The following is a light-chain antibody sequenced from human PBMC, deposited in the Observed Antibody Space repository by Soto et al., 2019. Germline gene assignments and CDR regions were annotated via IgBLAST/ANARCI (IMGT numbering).Light chain of an antibody. CDR1: QSVSSS. CDR3: QQYNNWWT. CDR2: GAS. Sequence: EIVMTQSPVTLSMSPGERATLSCRASQSVSSSLAGYQQKPGQAPRLLIYGASTRATGIPDRFSGSGSETEFTLTISSLQAEDFAIYYCQQYNNWWTFGQGTKVEIK. J-gene: IGKJ1*01. V-gene: IGKV3-15*01.